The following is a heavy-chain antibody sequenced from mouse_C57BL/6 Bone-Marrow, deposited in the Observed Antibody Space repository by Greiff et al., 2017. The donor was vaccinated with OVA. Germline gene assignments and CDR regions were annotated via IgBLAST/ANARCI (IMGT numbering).Heavy chain of an antibody. J-gene: IGHJ2*01. CDR1: GYTFTDYY. CDR2: INPNNGGT. D-gene: IGHD1-1*01. V-gene: IGHV1-26*01. CDR3: ARDTTVVATDFDY. Sequence: EVQLQQSGPELVKPGASVKISCKASGYTFTDYYMNWVKQSHGKSLEWIGDINPNNGGTSYNQKFKGKATLTVDKSSSTAYMELRSLTSEASAVYYCARDTTVVATDFDYWGQGTTLTVSS.